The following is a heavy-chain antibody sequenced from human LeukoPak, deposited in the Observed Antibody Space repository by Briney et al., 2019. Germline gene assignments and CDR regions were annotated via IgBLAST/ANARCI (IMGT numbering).Heavy chain of an antibody. V-gene: IGHV4-61*01. J-gene: IGHJ4*02. CDR2: IYYSGST. Sequence: SETLSLTCTVSGGSVSSGSYYWSWIRQPPGKGLEWIGYIYYSGSTSYNPSLKSRVTISVDTSKSQFSLKLSSVTAADTAVYYCARAPYYDFWSGYGFFDYWGQGTLVTVSS. CDR1: GGSVSSGSYY. D-gene: IGHD3-3*01. CDR3: ARAPYYDFWSGYGFFDY.